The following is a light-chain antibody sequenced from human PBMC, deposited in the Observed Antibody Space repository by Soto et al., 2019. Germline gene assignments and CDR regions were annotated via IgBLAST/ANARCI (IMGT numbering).Light chain of an antibody. CDR2: DVS. CDR3: SSYASTSSPVV. V-gene: IGLV2-14*01. CDR1: SSDVGGYDY. Sequence: QSALTQPASVSGSPGQSITISCAGTSSDVGGYDYVSWYQQHPGKAPTLMIFDVSNRPSRVSNRFSGSKSGNTASLTISGLRAEDEADYYCSSYASTSSPVVFGGGTKLTVL. J-gene: IGLJ2*01.